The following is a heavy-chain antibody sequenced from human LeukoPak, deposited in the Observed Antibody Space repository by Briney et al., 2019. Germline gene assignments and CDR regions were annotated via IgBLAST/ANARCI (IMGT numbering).Heavy chain of an antibody. D-gene: IGHD3-10*01. CDR1: GGSISIYY. CDR3: ARRILWFGALTAPFDY. Sequence: SETLSLTCTVSGGSISIYYWSWIRQPPGKGLEWIGYIYDSGSTNYNTSLKSRVTISVDTSKNQFSLKLSSVTAADTAVYYCARRILWFGALTAPFDYWGQGTLVTVSS. J-gene: IGHJ4*02. V-gene: IGHV4-59*12. CDR2: IYDSGST.